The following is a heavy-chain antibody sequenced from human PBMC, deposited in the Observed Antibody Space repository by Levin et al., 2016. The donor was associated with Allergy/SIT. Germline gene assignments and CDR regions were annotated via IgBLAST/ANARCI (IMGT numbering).Heavy chain of an antibody. CDR3: ARDRDYDRSGYYYVPYNYYGLDV. J-gene: IGHJ6*02. CDR1: GFTLSSYW. Sequence: GGSLRLSCAASGFTLSSYWMTWVRQAPGKGLEWVANIKQDGSEKYYVDSVKGRFTISRDNAKNSLSLQLNSLRAEDTAVYYCARDRDYDRSGYYYVPYNYYGLDVWGQGTTVSVSS. CDR2: IKQDGSEK. V-gene: IGHV3-7*01. D-gene: IGHD3-22*01.